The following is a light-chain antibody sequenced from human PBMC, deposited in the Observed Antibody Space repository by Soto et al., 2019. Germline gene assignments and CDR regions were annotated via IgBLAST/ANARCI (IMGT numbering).Light chain of an antibody. CDR1: QNILFNSDNKNY. Sequence: DIVMTQSPDSLAVSLGERATINCKSSQNILFNSDNKNYFAWYQQKPGQPPKLLIYWASTRESGVPDRFSGSGSGTDFTLTISSLQAEDVVVYYCQQYYSTPPTFGQGTRLEIK. CDR3: QQYYSTPPT. J-gene: IGKJ5*01. V-gene: IGKV4-1*01. CDR2: WAS.